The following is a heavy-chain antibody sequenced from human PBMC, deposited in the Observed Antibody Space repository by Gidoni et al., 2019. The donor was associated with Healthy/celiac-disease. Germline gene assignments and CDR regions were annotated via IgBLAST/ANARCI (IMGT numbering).Heavy chain of an antibody. CDR3: AREGEQLVHFYYYYGMDV. D-gene: IGHD6-6*01. Sequence: QVQLQESGPGLVKPSETLSLTCTVSGYSISSGYYWGWIRQPPGKGLEWIGSIYHSGSTYYNPSLKSRVTISVDTSKNQFSLKLSSVTAADTAVYYCAREGEQLVHFYYYYGMDVWGQGTTVTVSS. CDR2: IYHSGST. CDR1: GYSISSGYY. V-gene: IGHV4-38-2*02. J-gene: IGHJ6*02.